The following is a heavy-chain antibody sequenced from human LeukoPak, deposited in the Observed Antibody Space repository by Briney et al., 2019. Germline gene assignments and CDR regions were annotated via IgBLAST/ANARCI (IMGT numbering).Heavy chain of an antibody. CDR2: TRYDGSSK. V-gene: IGHV3-30*02. CDR3: ARDLRAGDILTGYHGVDY. D-gene: IGHD3-9*01. J-gene: IGHJ4*02. CDR1: GFTFSNYG. Sequence: GGSLRLSCAASGFTFSNYGMHWVRQAPGKGLEWVAFTRYDGSSKYYADSVKGRFTISRDNSKNTLYLQMNSLRAEDTAVYYCARDLRAGDILTGYHGVDYWGQGTLVTVSS.